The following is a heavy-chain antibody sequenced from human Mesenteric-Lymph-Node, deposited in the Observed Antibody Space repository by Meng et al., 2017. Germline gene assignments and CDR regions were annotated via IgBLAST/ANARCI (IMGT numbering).Heavy chain of an antibody. CDR3: ARSNIAAAGFFDY. CDR2: ISSSSSYI. V-gene: IGHV3-21*01. Sequence: GESLKISCAASGFTFSSYSMNWVRQAPGKGLEWVSSISSSSSYIYYADSVKGRFTISRDNAKNSLYLQMNSLRAEDTAVYYCARSNIAAAGFFDYWGQGTLVTVSS. J-gene: IGHJ4*02. D-gene: IGHD6-13*01. CDR1: GFTFSSYS.